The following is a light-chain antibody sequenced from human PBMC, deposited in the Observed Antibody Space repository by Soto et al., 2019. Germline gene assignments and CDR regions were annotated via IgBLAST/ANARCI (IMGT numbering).Light chain of an antibody. J-gene: IGLJ1*01. CDR3: SLYISGSTYV. CDR1: SSDVGGYNF. CDR2: DVS. Sequence: QSALTQPRSVSGSPGQSVTISCTGTSSDVGGYNFVSWYQQYPGKAPKLVIYDVSQRPSGVPDRFSGSKSGNTASLTISGLQAEDEADYYCSLYISGSTYVFGTGTKVTVL. V-gene: IGLV2-11*01.